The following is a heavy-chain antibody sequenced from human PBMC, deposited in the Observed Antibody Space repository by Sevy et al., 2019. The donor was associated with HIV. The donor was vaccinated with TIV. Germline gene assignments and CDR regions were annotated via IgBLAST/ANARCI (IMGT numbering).Heavy chain of an antibody. CDR2: ISYTGTT. Sequence: SETLSLTCTVSGGSISSGNYYWHWIRQPPGKGLEWIGYISYTGTTYYNPSLKRPVTISVDPSNNQFSLRLTSVTAADTAVYYCARVATEYTSSSVWFDPWGQGTLVTVSS. CDR1: GGSISSGNYY. V-gene: IGHV4-30-4*02. J-gene: IGHJ5*02. CDR3: ARVATEYTSSSVWFDP. D-gene: IGHD6-6*01.